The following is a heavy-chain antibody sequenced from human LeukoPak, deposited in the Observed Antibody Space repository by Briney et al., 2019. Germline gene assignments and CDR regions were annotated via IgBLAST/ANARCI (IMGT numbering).Heavy chain of an antibody. Sequence: RASVKVSCKASGYTFTSYDINWVRQATGQGLEWMGWMNPNSGNTGYAQKFQGRVTMTRSTPISTAYMELSSLRSEDTAVYYCASAIFPYGWFDPWGQGTLVTVSS. V-gene: IGHV1-8*01. J-gene: IGHJ5*02. CDR1: GYTFTSYD. CDR2: MNPNSGNT. D-gene: IGHD3-3*01. CDR3: ASAIFPYGWFDP.